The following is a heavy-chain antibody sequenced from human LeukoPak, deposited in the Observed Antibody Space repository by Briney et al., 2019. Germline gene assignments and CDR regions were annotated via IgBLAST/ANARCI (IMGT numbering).Heavy chain of an antibody. Sequence: GGSLRLSCAASGFTFSGYYMSWIRQAPGKGLEWVSYISSSGSTIYYADSVKGRFTISRDNAKNSLYLQMNSLRAEDTAVYYCARVGLPSITIFGVVIPDAFDIWGQGTMVTVSS. J-gene: IGHJ3*02. CDR1: GFTFSGYY. D-gene: IGHD3-3*01. V-gene: IGHV3-11*01. CDR3: ARVGLPSITIFGVVIPDAFDI. CDR2: ISSSGSTI.